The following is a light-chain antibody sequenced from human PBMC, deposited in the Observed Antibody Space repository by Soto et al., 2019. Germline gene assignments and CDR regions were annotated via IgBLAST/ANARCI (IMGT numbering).Light chain of an antibody. Sequence: QFVLTQTPSVSGALGQKITMSCTGSSSNIGAGYDVHWYQQFPGAAPRLLIYADNNRPSGVPDRFSASKSGTSASLAITGLXGEDEATYYCQSYDTSLSGVIFGAGTQLTVL. CDR3: QSYDTSLSGVI. CDR2: ADN. V-gene: IGLV1-40*01. J-gene: IGLJ2*01. CDR1: SSNIGAGYD.